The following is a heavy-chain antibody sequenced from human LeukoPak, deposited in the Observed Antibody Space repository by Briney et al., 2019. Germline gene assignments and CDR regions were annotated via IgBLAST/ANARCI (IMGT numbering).Heavy chain of an antibody. V-gene: IGHV3-15*01. CDR2: IKSKTGGGTT. J-gene: IGHJ4*02. Sequence: GGSLRLSCVGSGFSFSDTWMSWVRQSPGKGLEWVGRIKSKTGGGTTDYAAPVKGRFTISRDDSKNTLYLQMDSLKTEDTAMYYRTPDQRWESFSDFWGQGTLVTVSS. CDR3: TPDQRWESFSDF. CDR1: GFSFSDTW. D-gene: IGHD1-26*01.